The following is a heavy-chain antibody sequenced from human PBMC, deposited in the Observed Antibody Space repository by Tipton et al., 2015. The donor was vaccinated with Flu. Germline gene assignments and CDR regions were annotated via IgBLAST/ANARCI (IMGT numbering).Heavy chain of an antibody. CDR2: INPNSGGT. V-gene: IGHV1-2*02. CDR3: ASMTTVTSGDYYGMDV. Sequence: QLVQSGAEVKKPGASVKVSCKASGYTFTGYYMHWVRQAPGRGLEWMGWINPNSGGTNYAQKFQGRVTMTRDTSISTAYMELSRLRSDDTAVYYCASMTTVTSGDYYGMDVWGQGTTVTVSS. J-gene: IGHJ6*02. D-gene: IGHD4-11*01. CDR1: GYTFTGYY.